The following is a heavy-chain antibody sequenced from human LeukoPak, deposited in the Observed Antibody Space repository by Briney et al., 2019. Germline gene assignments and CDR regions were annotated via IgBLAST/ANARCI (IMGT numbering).Heavy chain of an antibody. J-gene: IGHJ2*01. V-gene: IGHV3-7*05. CDR2: IKPDGSWK. Sequence: GGSLRLSCAASGFTFSIYWMTWVRQAPGKGLEWVANIKPDGSWKSYVDSVKGRFIISRDNAKKSLYMEMNSLRAEDTAVYYCASPLVESSGNVHFGLWGRGILVTVSS. CDR3: ASPLVESSGNVHFGL. CDR1: GFTFSIYW. D-gene: IGHD4-23*01.